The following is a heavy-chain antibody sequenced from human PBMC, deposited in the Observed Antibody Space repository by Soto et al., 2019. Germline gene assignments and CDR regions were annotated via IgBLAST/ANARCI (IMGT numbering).Heavy chain of an antibody. D-gene: IGHD4-17*01. J-gene: IGHJ4*02. CDR1: GFTFNSHW. CDR3: ARHGYFTFDY. Sequence: EMQLVESGGGLVQPGGSLRLACLASGFTFNSHWMGWVRQSPGKGLEWVANIDRDGRDKYYVDSVKGRFTLSRDNAKNSVFLQTNSLRVEDTAMYYCARHGYFTFDYWGLGTLVTVSS. V-gene: IGHV3-7*04. CDR2: IDRDGRDK.